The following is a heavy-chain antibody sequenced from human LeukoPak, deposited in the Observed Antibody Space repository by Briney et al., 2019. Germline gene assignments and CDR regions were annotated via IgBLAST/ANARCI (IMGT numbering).Heavy chain of an antibody. CDR2: INPNSGGT. D-gene: IGHD3-10*01. J-gene: IGHJ4*02. CDR1: GYTFTGYY. Sequence: ASVKVSCKASGYTFTGYYMHWVRQAPGQGLEWMGWINPNSGGTNYAQKFQGRVTMTRDTSISTAYMELSRLRSDDTAVYYCARVTVSGGYWLLDYWGQGTLVTVSS. V-gene: IGHV1-2*02. CDR3: ARVTVSGGYWLLDY.